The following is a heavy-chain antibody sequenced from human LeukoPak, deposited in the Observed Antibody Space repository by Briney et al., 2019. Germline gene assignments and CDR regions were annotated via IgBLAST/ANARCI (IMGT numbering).Heavy chain of an antibody. J-gene: IGHJ4*02. CDR3: AREGNDSSGYYYPPFDY. V-gene: IGHV1-69*04. CDR2: IIPILGIA. Sequence: SVKVSCKASGGTFSSYAISWVRQAPGQGLEWMGRIIPILGIANYAQKFQGRVTITADKSTSTAYMELSSLRSDDTAVYYCAREGNDSSGYYYPPFDYWGQGTLVTVSS. D-gene: IGHD3-22*01. CDR1: GGTFSSYA.